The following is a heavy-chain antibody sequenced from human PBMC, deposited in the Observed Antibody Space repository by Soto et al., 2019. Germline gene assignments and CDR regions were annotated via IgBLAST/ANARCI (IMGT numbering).Heavy chain of an antibody. CDR1: GGSISSTNW. D-gene: IGHD2-15*01. Sequence: QVQLQQSGPRLARPSGTLSLTCVVSGGSISSTNWWTWVRQTPGKGLEWIGEIYHTGSTKYNPSLKNRVTVSLDKSNNQVSLNLKSVTAADTAVYYCAALPPRIVVVVLPIPSWGQGTLVTVSS. CDR2: IYHTGST. J-gene: IGHJ4*02. CDR3: AALPPRIVVVVLPIPS. V-gene: IGHV4-4*02.